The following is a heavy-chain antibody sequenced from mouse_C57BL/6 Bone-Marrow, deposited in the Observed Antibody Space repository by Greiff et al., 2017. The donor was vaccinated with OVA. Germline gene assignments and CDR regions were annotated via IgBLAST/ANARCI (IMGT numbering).Heavy chain of an antibody. CDR3: ARNGGTIYYDYLAWFAY. D-gene: IGHD2-4*01. Sequence: QVQLKQSGPGLVAPSQSLSITCTVSGFSLTSYAISWVRQPPGKGLEWLGVIWTGGGTNYNSALKSRLSISKDNSKSQVFLKMNSLQTDDTARYYCARNGGTIYYDYLAWFAYWGQGTLVTVSA. CDR1: GFSLTSYA. J-gene: IGHJ3*01. CDR2: IWTGGGT. V-gene: IGHV2-9-1*01.